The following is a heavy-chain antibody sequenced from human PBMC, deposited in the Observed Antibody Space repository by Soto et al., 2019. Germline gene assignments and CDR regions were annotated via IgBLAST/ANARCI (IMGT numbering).Heavy chain of an antibody. CDR2: ISYDVTNK. D-gene: IGHD6-19*01. V-gene: IGHV3-30*18. Sequence: QVQLVESGGGVVQPGRSLRLSCAASGFSFSSYGMHWVRQAPGKGLEWVAVISYDVTNKYYADSVKGRFTISRDNSKNTLYLQRNSLRAEVTAVYYCAKDLRIAVAGTDYFDSWGQGTLVTVSS. J-gene: IGHJ4*02. CDR1: GFSFSSYG. CDR3: AKDLRIAVAGTDYFDS.